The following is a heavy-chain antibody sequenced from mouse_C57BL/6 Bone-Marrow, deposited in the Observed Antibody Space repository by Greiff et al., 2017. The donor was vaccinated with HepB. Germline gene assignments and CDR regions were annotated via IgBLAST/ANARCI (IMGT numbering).Heavy chain of an antibody. Sequence: QVQLQQPGAELVRPGSSVKLSCKASGYTFTSYWMHWVKQRPGRGLEWIGRIDPNSGGTKYNEKFKSKATLTVDKPSSTAYMQLSSLTSEDSAVYYCARGRAHGYYFYAMDYWGQGTSVTVSS. D-gene: IGHD2-3*01. V-gene: IGHV1-72*01. J-gene: IGHJ4*01. CDR1: GYTFTSYW. CDR3: ARGRAHGYYFYAMDY. CDR2: IDPNSGGT.